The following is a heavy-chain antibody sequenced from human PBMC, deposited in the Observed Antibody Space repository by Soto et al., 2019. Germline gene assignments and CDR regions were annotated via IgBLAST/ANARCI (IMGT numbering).Heavy chain of an antibody. D-gene: IGHD6-19*01. CDR2: ISYDGSNK. CDR1: GFTFSSYA. CDR3: ARDGYSSGWLYYSYGMDV. V-gene: IGHV3-30-3*01. J-gene: IGHJ6*02. Sequence: QVQLVESGGGVVQPGRSLRLSCAASGFTFSSYAMHWVRQAPGKGLEWVAVISYDGSNKYYADSVKGRFTISRDNSKNTLYLQMNSLRAEDTAVYYCARDGYSSGWLYYSYGMDVWGQGTTVTVSS.